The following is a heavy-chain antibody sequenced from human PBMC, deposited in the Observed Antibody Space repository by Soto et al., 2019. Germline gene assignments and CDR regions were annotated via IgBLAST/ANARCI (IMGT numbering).Heavy chain of an antibody. Sequence: SETLSLTCTVSGGSVSSGSYYWSWIRQPPGKGLEWIGYIYYSGSTNYNPSLKSRVTISVDTSKNQFSLKLSSVTAADTAVYYCAREPHYYDSSGYSWFDPWGQGTLVTVSS. D-gene: IGHD3-22*01. V-gene: IGHV4-61*01. CDR1: GGSVSSGSYY. CDR3: AREPHYYDSSGYSWFDP. J-gene: IGHJ5*02. CDR2: IYYSGST.